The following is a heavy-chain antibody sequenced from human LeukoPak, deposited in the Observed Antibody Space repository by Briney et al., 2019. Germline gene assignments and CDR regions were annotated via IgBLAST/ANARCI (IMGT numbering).Heavy chain of an antibody. V-gene: IGHV4-34*01. CDR2: INHSGST. J-gene: IGHJ5*02. CDR3: ARRDILTGYNWFDP. D-gene: IGHD3-9*01. Sequence: SETLSLTCAVYGGSFSGYYWSWIRQPPGKGLEWIGEINHSGSTNYNPSLKSRVTISVGTSKNQFSLKLSSVTAADTAVYYCARRDILTGYNWFDPWGQGTLVTVSS. CDR1: GGSFSGYY.